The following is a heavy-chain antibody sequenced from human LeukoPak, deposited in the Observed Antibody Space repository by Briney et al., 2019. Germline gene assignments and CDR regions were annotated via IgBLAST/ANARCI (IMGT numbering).Heavy chain of an antibody. CDR1: GGTFSSYA. CDR2: IIPIFGTA. Sequence: ASVKVSCKASGGTFSSYAISWVRQAPGQGLEWMGGIIPIFGTANYAQKFQGRVTITADKSTSTAYMELSSLRSEDTAVYYCAKASSRAARPRDFDYWGQGTLVTVSS. CDR3: AKASSRAARPRDFDY. V-gene: IGHV1-69*06. D-gene: IGHD6-6*01. J-gene: IGHJ4*02.